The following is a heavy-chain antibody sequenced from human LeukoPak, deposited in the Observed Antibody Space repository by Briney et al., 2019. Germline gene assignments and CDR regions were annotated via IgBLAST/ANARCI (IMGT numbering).Heavy chain of an antibody. Sequence: SETLSLTCTVSGGSISSYYWSWIRQPQGKGLEWIGYIYYSGSSNYNPSLKSRVTISVDTSKNQFSLKLSSVTAADTAVYYCARDDYAGVDYWGQGTLVTVSS. D-gene: IGHD4-17*01. CDR1: GGSISSYY. CDR2: IYYSGSS. V-gene: IGHV4-59*01. CDR3: ARDDYAGVDY. J-gene: IGHJ4*02.